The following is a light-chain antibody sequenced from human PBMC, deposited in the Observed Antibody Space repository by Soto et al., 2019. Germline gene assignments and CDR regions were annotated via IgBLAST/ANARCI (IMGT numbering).Light chain of an antibody. CDR3: SSYAGTTPVV. J-gene: IGLJ2*01. CDR2: EVT. CDR1: STDVGAYNY. V-gene: IGLV2-8*01. Sequence: QSVLTQPPSASGSPGQSVTISCTGTSTDVGAYNYVSWYQQYPGRAPKLIIYEVTKRPSGVPDRFSGSKSGNTASLTVSGLQAEDEADYYCSSYAGTTPVVFGGGTKVTVL.